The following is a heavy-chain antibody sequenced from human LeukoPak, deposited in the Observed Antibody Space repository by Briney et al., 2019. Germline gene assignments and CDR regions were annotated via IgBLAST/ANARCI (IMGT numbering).Heavy chain of an antibody. CDR2: ISNSGI. CDR3: ARDYGDY. V-gene: IGHV3-48*04. Sequence: GGSLRLSCATSGFMFTSYGMNWVRQVPGKGLEWVAYISNSGILYADSVKGRFTISRDNARDSLNLQMNSLRAEDTAVYYCARDYGDYWGQGTLVTVSS. CDR1: GFMFTSYG. D-gene: IGHD4-17*01. J-gene: IGHJ4*02.